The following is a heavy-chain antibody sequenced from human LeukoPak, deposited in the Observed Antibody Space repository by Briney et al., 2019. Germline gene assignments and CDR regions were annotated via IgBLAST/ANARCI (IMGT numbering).Heavy chain of an antibody. CDR3: ATRNYDYVWGSYRYGFDY. J-gene: IGHJ4*02. CDR1: GGTFSSYA. Sequence: ASVKVSCKASGGTFSSYAISWVRQAPGQGLEWMGGIIPIFGTANYAQKFQGRVTITADKSTSTAYMELSSLRSEDTAVYYCATRNYDYVWGSYRYGFDYWGQGTLVTVSS. CDR2: IIPIFGTA. V-gene: IGHV1-69*06. D-gene: IGHD3-16*02.